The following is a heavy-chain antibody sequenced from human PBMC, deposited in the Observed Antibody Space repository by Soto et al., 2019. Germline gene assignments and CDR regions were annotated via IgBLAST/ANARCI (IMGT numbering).Heavy chain of an antibody. CDR2: IYYSGST. Sequence: QVQLQESGPGLVKPSETLSLTCTVSGGSVSSGSYYWSWIRQPPGKGLEWIGYIYYSGSTNYNPSLKRRITRSGDPSKNRVSGELSSVTAADTAVYYCAGGRYDFWSGYQGDYWGQGTLVTVSS. CDR3: AGGRYDFWSGYQGDY. V-gene: IGHV4-61*01. D-gene: IGHD3-3*01. CDR1: GGSVSSGSYY. J-gene: IGHJ4*02.